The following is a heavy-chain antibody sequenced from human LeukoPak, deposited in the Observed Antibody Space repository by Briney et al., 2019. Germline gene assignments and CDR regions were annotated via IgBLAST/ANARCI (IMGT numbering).Heavy chain of an antibody. CDR2: ISSNGGST. CDR1: GFTFTSYA. CDR3: VKGGIQLWLFTLRY. D-gene: IGHD5-18*01. J-gene: IGHJ4*02. Sequence: GGSLRLSFSASGFTFTSYAMHWVRQAPGKGLEYVSAISSNGGSTYYADSVKGRFTISRDNSKNTLYLQMSSLRAEDTAVYYCVKGGIQLWLFTLRYWGQGTLVTVSS. V-gene: IGHV3-64D*06.